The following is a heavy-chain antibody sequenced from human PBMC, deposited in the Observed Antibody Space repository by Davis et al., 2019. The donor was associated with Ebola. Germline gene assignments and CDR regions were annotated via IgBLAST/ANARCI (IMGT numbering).Heavy chain of an antibody. D-gene: IGHD3-22*01. CDR3: ARPYYDSSGYPYDAFDI. CDR1: GYSFTSYW. V-gene: IGHV5-10-1*01. Sequence: TVSCKGSGYSFTSYWISWVRQMPGKGLEWMGRIDPSDSYTNYSPSFQGHVTISADKSISTAYLQWSSLKASDTAMYYCARPYYDSSGYPYDAFDIWGQGTMVTVSS. J-gene: IGHJ3*02. CDR2: IDPSDSYT.